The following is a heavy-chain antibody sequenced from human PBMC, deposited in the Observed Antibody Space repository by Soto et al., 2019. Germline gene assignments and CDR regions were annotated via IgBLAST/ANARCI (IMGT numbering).Heavy chain of an antibody. Sequence: ESGGGVVQPGRSLRLSCAASGFTFSSYGMHWVRQAPGKGLEWVAVIWYDGSNKYYADSVKGRFTISRDNSKNTLYLQMNSLRAEDTAVYYCARDLVAAAGTDYYYYGMDVWGQGTTVTVSS. V-gene: IGHV3-33*01. CDR1: GFTFSSYG. CDR2: IWYDGSNK. D-gene: IGHD6-13*01. CDR3: ARDLVAAAGTDYYYYGMDV. J-gene: IGHJ6*02.